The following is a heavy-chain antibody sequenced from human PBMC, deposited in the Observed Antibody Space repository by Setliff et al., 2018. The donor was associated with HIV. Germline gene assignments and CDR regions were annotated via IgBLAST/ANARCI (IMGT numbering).Heavy chain of an antibody. CDR3: ARGEAAAPEDYYDYSGSWARKVAIDF. CDR1: GYTFINFY. Sequence: ASVKVSCKASGYTFINFYMHWVRQAPGQGLEWMGIINAGGGTIVYAQNFQGRVTMASDTSTNTIYMELSSLRSEDTAFYYCARGEAAAPEDYYDYSGSWARKVAIDFWGRGTMVTVSS. CDR2: INAGGGTI. D-gene: IGHD3-22*01. V-gene: IGHV1-46*01. J-gene: IGHJ3*01.